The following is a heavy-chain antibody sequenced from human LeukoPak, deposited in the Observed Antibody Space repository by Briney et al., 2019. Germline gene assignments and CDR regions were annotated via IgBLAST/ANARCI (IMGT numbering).Heavy chain of an antibody. CDR3: AAEMSYCSGGSCYEEGDY. J-gene: IGHJ4*02. CDR1: GFTFTSSA. D-gene: IGHD2-15*01. Sequence: SVKVSCKASGFTFTSSAMQWVRQARGQRLEWIGWIVVGSGNTNYAQKFQERVTITRDMSTSTAYMELSSLRSEDTAVYYCAAEMSYCSGGSCYEEGDYWGQGTLVIVSS. CDR2: IVVGSGNT. V-gene: IGHV1-58*02.